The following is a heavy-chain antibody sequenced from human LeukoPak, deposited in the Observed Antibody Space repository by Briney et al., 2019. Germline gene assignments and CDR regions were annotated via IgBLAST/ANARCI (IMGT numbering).Heavy chain of an antibody. J-gene: IGHJ5*02. CDR1: GGSISSYY. Sequence: SETLSLTCTVSGGSISSYYWSWIRQPPGKGLEWIGYIYYSGSTYNNRSLKRRLTISIDTSKNQFSLRLSPVTAADTAVYYCTREVEGYSYASGRFLHFDPWGQGTLVTVSS. D-gene: IGHD3-10*01. CDR2: IYYSGST. CDR3: TREVEGYSYASGRFLHFDP. V-gene: IGHV4-59*12.